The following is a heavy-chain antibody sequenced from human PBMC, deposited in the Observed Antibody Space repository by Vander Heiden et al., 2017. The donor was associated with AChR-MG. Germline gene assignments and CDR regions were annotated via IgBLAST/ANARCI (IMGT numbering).Heavy chain of an antibody. J-gene: IGHJ3*02. CDR2: IIPIFGTA. V-gene: IGHV1-69*01. Sequence: QVQLVQSGAEVKKPGSSVKVSCTASGGTFSSYAISWVRQAPGQGLEWMGGIIPIFGTANYAQKFQGRVTITADESTSTAYMELSSLRSEDTAVYYGARARITMIVVVIPGAFDIWGQGTMVTVSS. CDR1: GGTFSSYA. D-gene: IGHD3-22*01. CDR3: ARARITMIVVVIPGAFDI.